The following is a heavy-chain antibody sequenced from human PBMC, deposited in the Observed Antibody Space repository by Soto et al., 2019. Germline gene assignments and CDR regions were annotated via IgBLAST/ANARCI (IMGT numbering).Heavy chain of an antibody. CDR3: AKDVRGYSSGYDY. CDR2: ISGSGSGT. Sequence: EVQLLESGGGLVQPGGSLRLSCVASGFTFSSYAVSWFRQAPGKGLEWVSAISGSGSGTYYADSVKGRFTISRDTSKNTLYLQMNSLRAEDTALYYCAKDVRGYSSGYDYWGQGTM. J-gene: IGHJ4*02. V-gene: IGHV3-23*01. D-gene: IGHD5-12*01. CDR1: GFTFSSYA.